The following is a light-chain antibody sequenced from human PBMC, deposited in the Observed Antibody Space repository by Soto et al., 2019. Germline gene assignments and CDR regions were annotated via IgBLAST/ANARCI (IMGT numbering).Light chain of an antibody. Sequence: QSVLTQPASVSGAPGQSITISCTGTSSDVGSDNLVSWYQQHPGKAPKLMIYEVTNRPSGISNRFSGSKSGNTASLTISGLQAEDEADYYCCSYVGSSPTDVIFGGGTKLTVL. CDR3: CSYVGSSPTDVI. V-gene: IGLV2-23*02. J-gene: IGLJ2*01. CDR2: EVT. CDR1: SSDVGSDNL.